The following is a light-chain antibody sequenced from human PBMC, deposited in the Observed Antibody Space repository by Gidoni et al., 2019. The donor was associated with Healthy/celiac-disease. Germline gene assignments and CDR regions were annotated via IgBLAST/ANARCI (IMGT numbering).Light chain of an antibody. CDR3: SSYTSSSTSYV. Sequence: QSALTQPASVSGSPGQSITISCTGTSSDVGGYNYVSWYQQHPGKAPKLMIYDVSKRPSGVSNRFSGSKSGNTASLTNSGLQAEDEADYYCSSYTSSSTSYVFGTGTKVTVL. J-gene: IGLJ1*01. V-gene: IGLV2-14*01. CDR2: DVS. CDR1: SSDVGGYNY.